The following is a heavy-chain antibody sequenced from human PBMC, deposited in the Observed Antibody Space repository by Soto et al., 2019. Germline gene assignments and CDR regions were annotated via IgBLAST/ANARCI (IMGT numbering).Heavy chain of an antibody. Sequence: SDSLSLTCADSCGSFSNYYLHWIRLPPGNGLEVIGESNHRGSTKYNPSLKSRVTLSVDTPRNHLSLMLSFLTAADTAVYYCAQFYFDSRGYCNDYWGQG. J-gene: IGHJ4*02. D-gene: IGHD3-22*01. CDR1: CGSFSNYY. CDR3: AQFYFDSRGYCNDY. CDR2: SNHRGST. V-gene: IGHV4-34*01.